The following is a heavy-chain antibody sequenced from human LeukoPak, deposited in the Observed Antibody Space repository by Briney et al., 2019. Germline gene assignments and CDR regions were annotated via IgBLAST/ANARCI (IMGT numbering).Heavy chain of an antibody. Sequence: GGSLRLSCAASGVTVSSNYMSWVRQAPGKGLEWVSVIYSGGSTYYADSVKGRFTISRDNSKNTLYLEMNSLRLEDTAVYYCARVSLGNEPGSPQNYYYYGMDVWGQGTTVTVSS. J-gene: IGHJ6*02. CDR1: GVTVSSNY. CDR3: ARVSLGNEPGSPQNYYYYGMDV. CDR2: IYSGGST. V-gene: IGHV3-53*05.